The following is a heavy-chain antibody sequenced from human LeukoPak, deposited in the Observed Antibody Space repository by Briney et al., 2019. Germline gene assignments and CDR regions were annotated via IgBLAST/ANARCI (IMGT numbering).Heavy chain of an antibody. CDR1: GYNFTDYY. CDR2: INPKSGGT. Sequence: GASVKVSCKASGYNFTDYYIHWVRQAPGQGLEWMQWINPKSGGTNYAQKFRGRVTMTRDTSISTAYMELSGLRSDDTAVYYCARDSGLGPTWHPFDHWGQGTPVTVSS. J-gene: IGHJ4*02. D-gene: IGHD1-26*01. CDR3: ARDSGLGPTWHPFDH. V-gene: IGHV1-2*02.